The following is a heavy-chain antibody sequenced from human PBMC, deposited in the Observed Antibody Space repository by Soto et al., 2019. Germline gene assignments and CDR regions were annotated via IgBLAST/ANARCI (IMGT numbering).Heavy chain of an antibody. J-gene: IGHJ6*03. CDR3: ARGIAAADVYYYYYMDV. V-gene: IGHV3-7*01. Sequence: GGSLRLSCAASGFTFSSYWMSWVRQAPGKGLEWVANIKQDGSEKYYVDSVKGRFTISRDNAKNSLYLQMNSLRAEDTAVYYCARGIAAADVYYYYYMDVWGKGTTVTVSS. D-gene: IGHD6-13*01. CDR2: IKQDGSEK. CDR1: GFTFSSYW.